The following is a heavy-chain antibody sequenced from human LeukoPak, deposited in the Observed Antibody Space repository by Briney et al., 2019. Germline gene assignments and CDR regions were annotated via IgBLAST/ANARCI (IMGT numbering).Heavy chain of an antibody. CDR2: IIPIFGTA. Sequence: SVKVSCKASGGTFSSYAISWVRQAPGQGLEWMGGIIPIFGTANYAQKFQGRVTMTRDMSTSTVYMELSSLRSEDTAVYYCARAQLELPWFDPWGQGTLVTVSS. J-gene: IGHJ5*02. CDR3: ARAQLELPWFDP. V-gene: IGHV1-69*05. CDR1: GGTFSSYA. D-gene: IGHD1-7*01.